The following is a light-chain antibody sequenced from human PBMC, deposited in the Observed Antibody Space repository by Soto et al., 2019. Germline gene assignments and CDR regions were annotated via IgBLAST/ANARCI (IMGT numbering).Light chain of an antibody. J-gene: IGLJ1*01. Sequence: QSVLTQPPSVSGAPGQRVTISCTGSSSNIGAGYDVHWYQQLPATAPKLLISGNTNRPSGVPDRFSGSKSGTSASLAITGLQAEDEADYYCQSYDSSLSGCVFGAGTKLTVL. V-gene: IGLV1-40*01. CDR1: SSNIGAGYD. CDR2: GNT. CDR3: QSYDSSLSGCV.